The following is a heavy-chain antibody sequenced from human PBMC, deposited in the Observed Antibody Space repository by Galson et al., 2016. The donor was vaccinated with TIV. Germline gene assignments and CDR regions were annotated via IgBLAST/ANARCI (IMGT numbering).Heavy chain of an antibody. J-gene: IGHJ4*02. CDR3: ARGRQWLPPEE. CDR2: TVPFFNTA. Sequence: SVKVSCKASGGTFRSYTFSWVQQAPGQGLEWMGGTVPFFNTATYAQKFQGRVTIATDESTSTAYMDLSRLTSDDTAVYYCARGRQWLPPEEWGQGTLVTVS. CDR1: GGTFRSYT. D-gene: IGHD6-19*01. V-gene: IGHV1-69*05.